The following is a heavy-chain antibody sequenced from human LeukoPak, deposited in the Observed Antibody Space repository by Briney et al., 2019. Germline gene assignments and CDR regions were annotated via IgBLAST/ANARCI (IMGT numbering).Heavy chain of an antibody. J-gene: IGHJ4*02. CDR1: GFTFSSYS. Sequence: GGSLRLSCAASGFTFSSYSMNWVRQAPGKGLEWVSYISSSGSTVYYADSVKGRFTISRDNAKNSLYLQMNSLRAEDTAVYYCARGAVIAVAAFDYWGQGTLVTVSS. D-gene: IGHD6-19*01. CDR3: ARGAVIAVAAFDY. CDR2: ISSSGSTV. V-gene: IGHV3-48*04.